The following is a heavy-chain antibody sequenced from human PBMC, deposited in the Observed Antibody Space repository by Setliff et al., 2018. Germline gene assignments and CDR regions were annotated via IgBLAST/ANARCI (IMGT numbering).Heavy chain of an antibody. CDR3: ARVSGFQYMDV. CDR1: GDSSSSRRSY. D-gene: IGHD3-3*01. J-gene: IGHJ6*03. V-gene: IGHV4-61*09. Sequence: SETLSLTCTVSGDSSSSRRSYWGWFRQPAGKGLEWIGQIYTSWSTNYNPSLKSRVTISLDTSKNQFSLSLSSVTAADTAVYYCARVSGFQYMDVWGKGTTVTVSS. CDR2: IYTSWST.